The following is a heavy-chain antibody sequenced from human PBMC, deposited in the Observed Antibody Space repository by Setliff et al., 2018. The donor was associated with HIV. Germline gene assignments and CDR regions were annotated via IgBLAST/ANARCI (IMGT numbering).Heavy chain of an antibody. CDR2: INQDGSEK. CDR3: AQAQTSVSGSYYQYLQH. Sequence: PGGSLRLSCAASGFTFSNYWMSWVRQAPGKGLEWVAHINQDGSEKNHVDSAKGRFTISRDNARNTLYLRMNSLRAEDTAVYYCAQAQTSVSGSYYQYLQHWGQGTLVTVSS. J-gene: IGHJ1*01. D-gene: IGHD3-10*01. V-gene: IGHV3-7*03. CDR1: GFTFSNYW.